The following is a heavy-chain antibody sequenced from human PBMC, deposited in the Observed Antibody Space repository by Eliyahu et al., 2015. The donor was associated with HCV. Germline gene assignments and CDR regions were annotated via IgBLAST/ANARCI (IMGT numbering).Heavy chain of an antibody. CDR3: ARASLTGIRVNWFDP. CDR2: IYTSGST. Sequence: QVQLQESGPGLVKPSETLSLTCXVPGGSISSYYWSWIRQPAGKGLEWIGRIYTSGSTNYNPSLKSRVTMSVDTSKNQFSLKLSSVTAADTAVYYCARASLTGIRVNWFDPWGQGTLVTVSS. V-gene: IGHV4-4*07. J-gene: IGHJ5*02. CDR1: GGSISSYY. D-gene: IGHD1-20*01.